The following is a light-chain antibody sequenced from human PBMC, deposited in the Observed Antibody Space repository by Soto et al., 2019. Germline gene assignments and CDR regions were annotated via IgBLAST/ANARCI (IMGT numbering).Light chain of an antibody. Sequence: LQESLSPSPLSASVGDRVPLPCRASQNISSCFAGYQQKPRKAPKLLIYKASSLESGAPSRFSGSGSGTKFTLTIISLQPDDFATDYCQQHNNYSRTFGQGTKV. V-gene: IGKV1-5*03. CDR2: KAS. CDR1: QNISSC. J-gene: IGKJ1*01. CDR3: QQHNNYSRT.